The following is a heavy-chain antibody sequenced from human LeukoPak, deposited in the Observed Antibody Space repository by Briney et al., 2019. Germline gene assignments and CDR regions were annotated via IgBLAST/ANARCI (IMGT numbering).Heavy chain of an antibody. Sequence: SETLSLTCTVSGGSISSYYWSWIRQPPGKGLEWIGYIYYSGSTNYNPSLKSRVTISVDTSKNQFSLKLSSVTAADTAVYYCARDGRTSGYYYYTDAFDIWGQGTMVTVSS. CDR2: IYYSGST. J-gene: IGHJ3*02. CDR1: GGSISSYY. D-gene: IGHD3-22*01. V-gene: IGHV4-59*01. CDR3: ARDGRTSGYYYYTDAFDI.